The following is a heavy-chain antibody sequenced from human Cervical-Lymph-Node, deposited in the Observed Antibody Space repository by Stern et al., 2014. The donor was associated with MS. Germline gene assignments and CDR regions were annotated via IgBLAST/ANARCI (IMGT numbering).Heavy chain of an antibody. V-gene: IGHV1-46*01. CDR2: INPRGDSA. Sequence: QVQLVESGAEVKKPGASVKVSCKASGYTFTSHYMHWVRQAPGQGLEWVGIINPRGDSASYAQKLQGRVTMTRDTSTSTVDMELSSLRSEDTAVYYCASGTGSKRPTGNYWGQGTLVTVSS. J-gene: IGHJ4*02. CDR1: GYTFTSHY. D-gene: IGHD3/OR15-3a*01. CDR3: ASGTGSKRPTGNY.